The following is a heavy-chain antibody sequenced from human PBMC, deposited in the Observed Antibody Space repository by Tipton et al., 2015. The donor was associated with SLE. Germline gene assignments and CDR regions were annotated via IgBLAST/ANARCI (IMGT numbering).Heavy chain of an antibody. CDR3: ARWAGPTVNFDY. CDR2: IYYSGGT. J-gene: IGHJ4*02. D-gene: IGHD4-11*01. V-gene: IGHV4-59*07. Sequence: TLSLTCTVSGGSISSYYWSWIRQPPGKGLEWIGYIYYSGGTNYNPSLKSRVTISVDTSKNQFSLKLSSVTAADTAVYYCARWAGPTVNFDYWGQGTLVPVSS. CDR1: GGSISSYY.